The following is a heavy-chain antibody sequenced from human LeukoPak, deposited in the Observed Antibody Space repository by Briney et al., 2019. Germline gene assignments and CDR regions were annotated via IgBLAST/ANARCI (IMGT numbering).Heavy chain of an antibody. D-gene: IGHD4-11*01. CDR3: ARSVDYHSNYGCPDY. V-gene: IGHV1-2*02. Sequence: GASVKVSCKASGYTFTGYYMHWVRQAPGQGLEWMGWINPNSGGTNYAQKFQGRVTMTRDTSISTAYMELSRLRSDDTAVYYCARSVDYHSNYGCPDYWGQGTLVTVSS. CDR2: INPNSGGT. CDR1: GYTFTGYY. J-gene: IGHJ4*02.